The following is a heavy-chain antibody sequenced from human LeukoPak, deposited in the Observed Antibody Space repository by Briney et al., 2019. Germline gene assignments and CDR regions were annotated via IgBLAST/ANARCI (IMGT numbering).Heavy chain of an antibody. Sequence: PSETLSLTCTLSGDSITSSDHYWVWIRQSPGKGLEWIGSVSHSGNTYYKSSLKSRVTVSLDTSKNEFSLILTSVTAADTAEYYCARHLYYSASAFWYIDLWGRGTLVIVSP. J-gene: IGHJ2*01. V-gene: IGHV4-39*01. CDR2: VSHSGNT. CDR1: GDSITSSDHY. D-gene: IGHD3-10*01. CDR3: ARHLYYSASAFWYIDL.